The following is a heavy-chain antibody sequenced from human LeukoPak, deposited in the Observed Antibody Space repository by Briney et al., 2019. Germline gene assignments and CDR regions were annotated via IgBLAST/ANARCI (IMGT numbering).Heavy chain of an antibody. CDR3: ARDRYYDILTGYFGVDAFDD. J-gene: IGHJ3*01. D-gene: IGHD3-9*01. CDR1: GYSISSGYY. CDR2: INHSGST. Sequence: SETLSLTCTVSGYSISSGYYWGWIRQPPGKGLEWIGSINHSGSTYYNPSLKSRVTLSVDTSKNQLSLRLSSVTAADTAVYYCARDRYYDILTGYFGVDAFDDWGQGTMVTVSS. V-gene: IGHV4-38-2*02.